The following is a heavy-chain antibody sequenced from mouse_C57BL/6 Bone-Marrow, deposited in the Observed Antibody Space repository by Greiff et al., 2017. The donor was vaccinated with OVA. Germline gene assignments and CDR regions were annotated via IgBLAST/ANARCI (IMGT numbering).Heavy chain of an antibody. CDR3: TRFGSPYWYFDV. CDR1: GYTFTDYE. V-gene: IGHV1-15*01. J-gene: IGHJ1*03. D-gene: IGHD1-1*01. CDR2: IDPETGGT. Sequence: VKLMESGAELVRPGASVTLSCKASGYTFTDYEMHWVKQTPVHGLEWIGAIDPETGGTAYNQKFKGKAILTADKSSSTAYMELRSLTSEDSAVYYCTRFGSPYWYFDVWGTGTTVTVSS.